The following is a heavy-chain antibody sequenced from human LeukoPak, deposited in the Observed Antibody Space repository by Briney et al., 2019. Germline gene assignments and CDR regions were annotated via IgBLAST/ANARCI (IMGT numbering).Heavy chain of an antibody. CDR2: INPNSGGT. CDR1: GYTFTGYY. D-gene: IGHD1-26*01. CDR3: ARDNIGGSYYWFDY. Sequence: ASVKVSCKASGYTFTGYYMHWVRQAPGQGLEWMGWINPNSGGTNYAQKFQGRVTMTRDTSISTAYMELSRLRSDDTAVYYCARDNIGGSYYWFDYWGQGTLVTVSS. J-gene: IGHJ4*02. V-gene: IGHV1-2*02.